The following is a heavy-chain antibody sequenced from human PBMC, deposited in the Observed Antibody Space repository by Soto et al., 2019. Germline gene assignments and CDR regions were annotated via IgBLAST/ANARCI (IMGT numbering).Heavy chain of an antibody. CDR2: ISGSGDST. J-gene: IGHJ4*02. V-gene: IGHV3-23*01. Sequence: EVQLLESGGGLVQPGGSLRLSCAASGFTFSNYAMSWVRQAPGKGLEWVSVISGSGDSTYYADSVKGRFTISRDNSKNPLYLQRNSLRAEVTAVYYCARRGAGHYFDYWGQGTLVTVSS. D-gene: IGHD6-19*01. CDR1: GFTFSNYA. CDR3: ARRGAGHYFDY.